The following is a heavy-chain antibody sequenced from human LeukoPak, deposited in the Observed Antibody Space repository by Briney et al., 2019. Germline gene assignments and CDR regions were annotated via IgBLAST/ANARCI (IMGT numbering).Heavy chain of an antibody. V-gene: IGHV4-39*01. CDR3: ARHETRWLQLTGGFDY. Sequence: SETLSLTCTVSGGSISSSSYYWGWIRQPPGKGLEWIGSICYSGSTYYNPSLKSRVTISVDTSKNQFSLKLSSVTAADTAVYYCARHETRWLQLTGGFDYWGQGTLVTVSS. CDR1: GGSISSSSYY. CDR2: ICYSGST. D-gene: IGHD5-24*01. J-gene: IGHJ4*02.